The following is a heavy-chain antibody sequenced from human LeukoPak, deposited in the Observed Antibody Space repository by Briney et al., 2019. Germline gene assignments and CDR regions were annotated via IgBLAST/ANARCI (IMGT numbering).Heavy chain of an antibody. Sequence: GGSLRLSCAASGFTFSNYWMTWVRQAPAKGLEWLANIRKDGSETFYVDSLKGRFTISRDNAKNSLYLQMNSLRDEGTAVYYCAGGSGWLIDYWGQGTLVTVSS. J-gene: IGHJ4*02. D-gene: IGHD3-9*01. V-gene: IGHV3-7*04. CDR1: GFTFSNYW. CDR2: IRKDGSET. CDR3: AGGSGWLIDY.